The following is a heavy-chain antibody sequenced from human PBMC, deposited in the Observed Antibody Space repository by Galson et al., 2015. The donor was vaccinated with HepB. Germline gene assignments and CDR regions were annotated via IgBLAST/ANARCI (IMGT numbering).Heavy chain of an antibody. CDR2: TYYKSKWYN. Sequence: CAISGDSVSSNRAAWNWIRQSPSRGLEWLGRTYYKSKWYNDYAVSVKSRITNNPDTSKNQFSLQVKSVTPEDTAVYYCAREGDYGPNWFDPWGQGTLVTVSS. CDR1: GDSVSSNRAA. V-gene: IGHV6-1*01. J-gene: IGHJ5*02. CDR3: AREGDYGPNWFDP. D-gene: IGHD4-17*01.